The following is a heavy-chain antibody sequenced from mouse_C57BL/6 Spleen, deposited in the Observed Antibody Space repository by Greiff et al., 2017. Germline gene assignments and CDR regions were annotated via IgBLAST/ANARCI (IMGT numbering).Heavy chain of an antibody. J-gene: IGHJ2*01. CDR1: GYTFTSYG. CDR2: IYPRSGNT. V-gene: IGHV1-81*01. Sequence: VKLQESGAELARPGASVKLSCKASGYTFTSYGISWVKQRTGQGLEWIGEIYPRSGNTYYNEKFKGKATLTADKSSSTAYMELRSLTSEDSAVYFCARYGYDYFDYWGQGTTLTVSS. D-gene: IGHD2-2*01. CDR3: ARYGYDYFDY.